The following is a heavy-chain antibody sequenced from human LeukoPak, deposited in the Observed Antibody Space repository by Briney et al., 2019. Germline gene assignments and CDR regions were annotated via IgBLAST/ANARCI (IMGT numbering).Heavy chain of an antibody. Sequence: SETLSLPCTVPGGSISSHYWSWLRQPPGKGLEWIGYIYYSGSTNYNPSLKSRVTISVDTSKNQFSLKLSSVTAADTAVYYCAREKEGVYSSSWYVWFDPWGQGTLVTVSS. CDR2: IYYSGST. D-gene: IGHD6-13*01. CDR3: AREKEGVYSSSWYVWFDP. J-gene: IGHJ5*02. V-gene: IGHV4-59*11. CDR1: GGSISSHY.